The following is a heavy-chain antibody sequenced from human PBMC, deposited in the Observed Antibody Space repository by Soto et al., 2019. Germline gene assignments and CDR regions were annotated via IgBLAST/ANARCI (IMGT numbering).Heavy chain of an antibody. D-gene: IGHD3-16*01. CDR3: AKGGYYSLFDI. V-gene: IGHV3-23*01. Sequence: EMQLLESGGGLVQPGGSLRLSCVASGFPFSSYAMSWVRQTPGKGLEWVSGISGSGGRTYYADSVKGRFTISRDNSNNTLSLQMHILGVEDTAGYFCAKGGYYSLFDIWGQGTMVTVSA. J-gene: IGHJ3*02. CDR2: ISGSGGRT. CDR1: GFPFSSYA.